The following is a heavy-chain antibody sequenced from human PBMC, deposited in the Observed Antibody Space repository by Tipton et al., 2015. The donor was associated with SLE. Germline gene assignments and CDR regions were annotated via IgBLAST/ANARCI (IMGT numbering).Heavy chain of an antibody. CDR3: AISEDRSSWLYYYGMDV. Sequence: QLVQSGAEVKKPGASVKVSCKASGYTFTSYYMHWVRQAPGQGLEWMGIINPSGGSTSYAQKFQGRVTMTRDTSTSTVYMELSSLRSEDTAVYYCAISEDRSSWLYYYGMDVWVQGTTVTVSS. CDR1: GYTFTSYY. V-gene: IGHV1-46*03. CDR2: INPSGGST. J-gene: IGHJ6*02. D-gene: IGHD6-13*01.